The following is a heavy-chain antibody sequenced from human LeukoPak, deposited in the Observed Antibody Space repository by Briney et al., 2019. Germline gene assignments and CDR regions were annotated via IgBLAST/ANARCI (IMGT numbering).Heavy chain of an antibody. CDR1: GGTFSSYA. D-gene: IGHD3-22*01. V-gene: IGHV1-69*05. CDR2: IIPIFGTA. J-gene: IGHJ5*02. Sequence: SVKVSCKASGGTFSSYAISWVRQAPGQGLEWMGRIIPIFGTANYAQKFQGRVTITTDESTSSAYMELSSLRSEDTAVYYCARDYYYDSSGYNPWGQGTLVTVSS. CDR3: ARDYYYDSSGYNP.